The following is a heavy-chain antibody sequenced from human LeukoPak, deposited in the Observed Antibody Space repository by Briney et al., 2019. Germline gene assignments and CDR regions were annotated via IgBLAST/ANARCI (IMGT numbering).Heavy chain of an antibody. Sequence: SETLSLTCTVSGGSISSSSYYWGWIRQPPGKGLEWIGSIYYSGSTYYNPSLKSRVTISVDTSKNQFSLKLSSVTAADTAVYYCARVDLLGWGQGTLVTVSS. J-gene: IGHJ4*02. CDR3: ARVDLLG. CDR2: IYYSGST. V-gene: IGHV4-39*07. D-gene: IGHD2-15*01. CDR1: GGSISSSSYY.